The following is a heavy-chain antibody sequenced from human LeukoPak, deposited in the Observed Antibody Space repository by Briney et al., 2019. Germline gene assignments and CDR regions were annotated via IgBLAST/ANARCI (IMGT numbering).Heavy chain of an antibody. V-gene: IGHV3-15*01. D-gene: IGHD3-10*01. Sequence: GGSLRLSCAASGFTFTNAWMSWVRQAPGKGLEGVGRIKSKGDDETTDYGAPVKGRFIMSRDDSRATLYLQMNSLKAEDTAVYYCTTDLGITMIRGVIVYWGQGALVTVSS. J-gene: IGHJ4*02. CDR2: IKSKGDDETT. CDR1: GFTFTNAW. CDR3: TTDLGITMIRGVIVY.